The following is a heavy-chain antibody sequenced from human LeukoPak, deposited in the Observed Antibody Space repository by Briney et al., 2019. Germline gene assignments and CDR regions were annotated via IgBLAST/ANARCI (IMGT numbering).Heavy chain of an antibody. Sequence: GGSPRLSCAASGFTFSSYEMTWVRQAPGKGLEWVSYISSSGSTIYYADSVKGRFTISRDNAKNSLYLQMNSLRAEDTAVYYCARQRGDILTGYYMPRGFDYWGQGTLVTVSS. D-gene: IGHD3-9*01. CDR3: ARQRGDILTGYYMPRGFDY. CDR1: GFTFSSYE. J-gene: IGHJ4*02. CDR2: ISSSGSTI. V-gene: IGHV3-48*03.